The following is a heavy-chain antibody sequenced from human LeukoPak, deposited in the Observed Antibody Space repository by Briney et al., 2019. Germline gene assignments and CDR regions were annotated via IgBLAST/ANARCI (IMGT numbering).Heavy chain of an antibody. CDR2: IYHSGST. CDR1: GGSISSSNW. D-gene: IGHD5-24*01. J-gene: IGHJ4*02. Sequence: SGTLSLTCAVSGGSISSSNWWSWVRQPPGKGLEWIGEIYHSGSTNYNPSLKSRVTISVDKSKNQFSLKLSSVTAADTAVYYCARDRRWLPLRRMYSGIDYWGQGTLVTVSS. V-gene: IGHV4-4*02. CDR3: ARDRRWLPLRRMYSGIDY.